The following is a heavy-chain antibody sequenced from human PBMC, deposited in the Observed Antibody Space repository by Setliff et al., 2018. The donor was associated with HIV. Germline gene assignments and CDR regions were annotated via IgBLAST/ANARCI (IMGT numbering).Heavy chain of an antibody. CDR3: ARDRASSAYYSHFDY. CDR2: VSSDGRYI. J-gene: IGHJ4*02. CDR1: GFTFGDYA. D-gene: IGHD3-22*01. V-gene: IGHV3-21*06. Sequence: GGSLRLSCTASGFTFGDYAMSWVRQAPGKGLEWVSSVSSDGRYIYYADSVRGRFTISRDDAKSSLYLQMYSLRAEDTAIYYCARDRASSAYYSHFDYWGQGNMVTVSS.